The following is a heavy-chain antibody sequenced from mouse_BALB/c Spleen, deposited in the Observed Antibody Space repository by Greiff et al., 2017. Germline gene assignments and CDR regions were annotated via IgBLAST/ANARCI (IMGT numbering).Heavy chain of an antibody. Sequence: EVKLVESGGGLVQPGGSLRLSCATSGFTFTDYYMSWVRQPPGKALEWLGFIRNTANGYTTEYSASVKGRFTISRDNSQSILYLQMNTLRAEDSATYYCASNSPYDYDKGYAMDYWGQGTSVTVSS. J-gene: IGHJ4*01. CDR3: ASNSPYDYDKGYAMDY. CDR1: GFTFTDYY. CDR2: IRNTANGYTT. V-gene: IGHV7-3*02. D-gene: IGHD2-4*01.